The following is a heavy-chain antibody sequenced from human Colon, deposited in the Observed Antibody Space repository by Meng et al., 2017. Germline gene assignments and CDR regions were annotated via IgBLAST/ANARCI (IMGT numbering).Heavy chain of an antibody. J-gene: IGHJ3*02. Sequence: GGSLRLSCKGSGYSFTSYWIGWVRQMPGKGLEWMGIIYPGDSDTRYSPSFQGQVTISADKSISTTYLQWSSLKASDTAMYYCARVGGGSSGWYYAFDIWGQGTMVTVSS. V-gene: IGHV5-51*01. CDR3: ARVGGGSSGWYYAFDI. CDR2: IYPGDSDT. D-gene: IGHD6-19*01. CDR1: GYSFTSYW.